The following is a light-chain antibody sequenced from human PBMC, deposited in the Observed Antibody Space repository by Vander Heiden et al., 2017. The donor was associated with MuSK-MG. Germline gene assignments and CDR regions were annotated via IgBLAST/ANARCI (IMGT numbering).Light chain of an antibody. CDR1: QSGPSNF. J-gene: IGKJ1*01. Sequence: ESVLTAYSVTLPWAPGEGASLSRRASQSGPSNFLAWFQHEPGRAPGLLLQGASSKATGIRGKFSGSGSGTDFTLTISRLEPEDFAMYFCQQDDKSLWTFGQGTKVEIK. CDR3: QQDDKSLWT. CDR2: GAS. V-gene: IGKV3-20*01.